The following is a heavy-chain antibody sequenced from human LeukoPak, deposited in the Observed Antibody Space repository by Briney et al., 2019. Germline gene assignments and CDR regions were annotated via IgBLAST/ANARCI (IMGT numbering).Heavy chain of an antibody. J-gene: IGHJ3*02. D-gene: IGHD2-15*01. CDR1: GDSVSSNSAV. Sequence: SQSLSLPRGIPGDSVSSNSAVWNWIRQSPSGGLELLGRAYYRSKWYNHYAVTVDSRISVNPDTSKNQFSLQLNSVTPEDTAVYYCARETGAAISIFDMGGEGTMVTVSS. CDR2: AYYRSKWYN. CDR3: ARETGAAISIFDM. V-gene: IGHV6-1*01.